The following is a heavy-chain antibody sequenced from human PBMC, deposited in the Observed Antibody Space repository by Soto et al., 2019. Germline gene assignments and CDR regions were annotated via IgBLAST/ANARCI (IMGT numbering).Heavy chain of an antibody. D-gene: IGHD2-15*01. V-gene: IGHV1-69*06. Sequence: QVQLVQSGAEVKKPGSSVKVSCKASGGSFSSYTISWVRQAPGQGLEWMGEIIPLFGTADYAQKFQGRVTITEDNSTSTAYMQLSSLRSEDTAVYYCARGHTQAVDPWGQRTLVTVSS. CDR3: ARGHTQAVDP. CDR2: IIPLFGTA. CDR1: GGSFSSYT. J-gene: IGHJ5*02.